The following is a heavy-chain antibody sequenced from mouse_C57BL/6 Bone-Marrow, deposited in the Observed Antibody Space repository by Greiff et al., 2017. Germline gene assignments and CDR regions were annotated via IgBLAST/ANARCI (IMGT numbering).Heavy chain of an antibody. J-gene: IGHJ3*01. V-gene: IGHV10-1*01. CDR3: VSPYYCGSSQFAY. Sequence: EVKLVESGGGLVQPKGSLKLSCAASGFSFNTYAMNWVRQAPGKGLEWVARISSKSNNYATYYADSVKDRFTISRDDSASMLYLQMNNLKTEDTAMYYCVSPYYCGSSQFAYWGQGTLVTVSA. CDR2: ISSKSNNYAT. D-gene: IGHD1-1*01. CDR1: GFSFNTYA.